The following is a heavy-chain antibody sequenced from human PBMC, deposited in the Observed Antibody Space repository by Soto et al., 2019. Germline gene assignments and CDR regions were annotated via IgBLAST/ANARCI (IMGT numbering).Heavy chain of an antibody. V-gene: IGHV4-31*03. CDR2: IFFSGNT. CDR3: ARENYGGMLEL. Sequence: PSGTLSLTCTVSGGSILNGGHYWTWIRQHPGKGLEWIGRIFFSGNTHYNPALKSRLTFSLDTAKNQFSLKLTSVTAADTAIYYRARENYGGMLELRGTGPLVTVS. J-gene: IGHJ4*02. D-gene: IGHD4-17*01. CDR1: GGSILNGGHY.